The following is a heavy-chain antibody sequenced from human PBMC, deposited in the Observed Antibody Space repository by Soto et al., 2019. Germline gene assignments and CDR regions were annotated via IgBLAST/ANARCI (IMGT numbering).Heavy chain of an antibody. CDR2: ISGGGGST. V-gene: IGHV3-23*01. CDR1: GFTFSDHA. D-gene: IGHD3-10*01. Sequence: EVQLLESGGGLVQPGGSLTLSCAASGFTFSDHAMNWVRQAPGKGLEWVSAISGGGGSTYYADSVKGRFTISRDNSKNTLDLQMIRLSAEDTAVYYCVKDDAEYYGSGRDYFDSWGQGTLVSVSS. CDR3: VKDDAEYYGSGRDYFDS. J-gene: IGHJ4*02.